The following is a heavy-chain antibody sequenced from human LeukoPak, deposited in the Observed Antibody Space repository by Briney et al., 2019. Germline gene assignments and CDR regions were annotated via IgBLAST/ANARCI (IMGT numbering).Heavy chain of an antibody. CDR3: ARTPYGSGRPYYYYGMDI. J-gene: IGHJ6*02. CDR1: GFTVSSNY. D-gene: IGHD3-10*01. CDR2: IYSGGST. Sequence: PGGSLRLSCAASGFTVSSNYMSWVRQAPGKGLEWVSVIYSGGSTYYADSVKGRFTISRDNSKNTLYLQMNSLRAEDTAVYYCARTPYGSGRPYYYYGMDIWGQGTTVTVSS. V-gene: IGHV3-53*01.